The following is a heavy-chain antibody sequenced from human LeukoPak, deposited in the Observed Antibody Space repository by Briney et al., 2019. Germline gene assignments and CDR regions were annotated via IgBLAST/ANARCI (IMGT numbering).Heavy chain of an antibody. V-gene: IGHV3-48*03. Sequence: TGGSLRLSCAASGFTFSSYEMNWVRQAPGKGLEWVSYISSSGSTIYNADSVKGRFTTSRDNAKNSLYLQMNSLRAEDTAVYYCERERGYSGYDYFIDSPSDYWGQGTLVTVSS. CDR2: ISSSGSTI. D-gene: IGHD5-12*01. CDR3: ERERGYSGYDYFIDSPSDY. J-gene: IGHJ4*02. CDR1: GFTFSSYE.